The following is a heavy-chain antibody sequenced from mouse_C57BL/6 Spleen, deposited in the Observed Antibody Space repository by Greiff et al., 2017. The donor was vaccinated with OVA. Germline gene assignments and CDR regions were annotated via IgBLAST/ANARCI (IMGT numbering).Heavy chain of an antibody. J-gene: IGHJ3*01. CDR3: ARDGSSDGWFAY. CDR1: GYTFTSYW. CDR2: IDPSDSYT. D-gene: IGHD1-1*01. V-gene: IGHV1-50*01. Sequence: QVQLQQPGAELVKPGASVKLSCKASGYTFTSYWMQWVKQRPGQGLEWIGEIDPSDSYTNYNQKFKGKATLTVDTSSSTAYMQLSSLTSEDSAVYYCARDGSSDGWFAYWGEGTLVTVSA.